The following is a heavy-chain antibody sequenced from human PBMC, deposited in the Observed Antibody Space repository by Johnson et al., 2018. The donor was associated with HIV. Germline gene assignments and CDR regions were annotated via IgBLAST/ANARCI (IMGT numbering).Heavy chain of an antibody. CDR1: GFTFSTYA. CDR3: ASSEGARYSYGSPYSQGDAFDI. J-gene: IGHJ3*02. Sequence: VQLVESGGGVVQPGRSLRLSCAASGFTFSTYAMFWVRQAPGKGLEWVSAIGTAGDTYYAGSVKGRFTIPRENAKNSLYLQLNSLRAGDTAVYYCASSEGARYSYGSPYSQGDAFDIWGQGTMVTVSS. V-gene: IGHV3-13*01. D-gene: IGHD5-18*01. CDR2: IGTAGDT.